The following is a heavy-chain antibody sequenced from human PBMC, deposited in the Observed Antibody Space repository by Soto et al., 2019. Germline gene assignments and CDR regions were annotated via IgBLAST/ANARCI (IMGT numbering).Heavy chain of an antibody. D-gene: IGHD3-3*01. Sequence: GGSLRLSCAASGFTFSNAWMNWVRQAPGKGLEWVGRIKSKTDGGTTDYAAPVKGRFTISRDDSKNTLYLQMNSLKTEDTAVYYCTRSLRFLEWLPAYYYYGMDAWGQGTTVTVSS. CDR2: IKSKTDGGTT. V-gene: IGHV3-15*07. CDR3: TRSLRFLEWLPAYYYYGMDA. J-gene: IGHJ6*02. CDR1: GFTFSNAW.